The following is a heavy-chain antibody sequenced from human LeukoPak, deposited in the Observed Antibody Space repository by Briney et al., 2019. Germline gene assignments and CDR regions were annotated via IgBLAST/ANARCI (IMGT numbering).Heavy chain of an antibody. CDR3: ARENDP. J-gene: IGHJ5*02. CDR1: GGSFSGYY. CDR2: INHSGST. Sequence: SETLSLTCAVYGGSFSGYYWSWTRQPPGKGLEWIGEINHSGSTNYNPSLKSRVTISVDTSKNQFSLKLSSVTAADTAVYYCARENDPWGQGTLVTVSS. V-gene: IGHV4-34*01.